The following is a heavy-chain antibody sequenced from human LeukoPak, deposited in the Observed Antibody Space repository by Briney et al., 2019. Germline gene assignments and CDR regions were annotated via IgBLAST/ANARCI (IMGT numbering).Heavy chain of an antibody. CDR1: GFTFSSYG. CDR3: AELGITMIGGV. J-gene: IGHJ6*04. V-gene: IGHV3-30*02. CDR2: IRYDGSTK. Sequence: GGSLRLSCAASGFTFSSYGMHWVRQAPGKGLEWVAFIRYDGSTKYYADSVKGRFTISRDNSKNTLYLQMNSLRTEDTAVYYCAELGITMIGGVWGKGTTVTISS. D-gene: IGHD3-10*02.